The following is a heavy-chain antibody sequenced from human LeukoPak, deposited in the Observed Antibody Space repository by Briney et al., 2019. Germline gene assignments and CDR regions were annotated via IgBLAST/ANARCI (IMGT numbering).Heavy chain of an antibody. V-gene: IGHV1-18*01. J-gene: IGHJ4*02. Sequence: ASVNVSCKASGYTFTSYGISWVREAPGQGLGWVGWISAYIGNTNYAQKLQGRVPMTTDTSTSTAYRELRSLRSDAPAVYSGARDEGYCSGGSCHDPFDYWGQGTLVSVSS. CDR2: ISAYIGNT. D-gene: IGHD2-15*01. CDR3: ARDEGYCSGGSCHDPFDY. CDR1: GYTFTSYG.